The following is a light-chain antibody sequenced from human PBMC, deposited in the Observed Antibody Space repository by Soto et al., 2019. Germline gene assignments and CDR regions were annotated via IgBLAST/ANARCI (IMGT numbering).Light chain of an antibody. CDR1: SSNIGTNT. J-gene: IGLJ2*01. CDR3: AAWDVSLVV. V-gene: IGLV1-44*01. CDR2: SDN. Sequence: QSVLTQPPSASGTPGQRVTIFCSGSSSNIGTNTVIWYQQLPVAAPKLLIYSDNQRPSGVPDRFSGSKSGTSASLAISGLQSEDEADYYCAAWDVSLVVFGGGTKLTVL.